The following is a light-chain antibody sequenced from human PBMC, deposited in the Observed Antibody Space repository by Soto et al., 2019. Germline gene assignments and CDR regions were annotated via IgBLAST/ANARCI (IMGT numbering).Light chain of an antibody. CDR3: QQYNNWPYT. Sequence: EIVMTQSPATLSVSPGERATLSCRASQSLSNKLAWYQQKPGRAPRLLIFRASTRATGIPVRFSGSGSGTEFTLTISSLQSEDFAVYYCQQYNNWPYTFGQGTKLEMK. CDR1: QSLSNK. CDR2: RAS. J-gene: IGKJ2*01. V-gene: IGKV3-15*01.